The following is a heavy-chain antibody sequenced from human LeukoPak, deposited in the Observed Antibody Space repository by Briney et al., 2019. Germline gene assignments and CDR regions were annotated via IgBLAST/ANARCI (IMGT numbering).Heavy chain of an antibody. CDR2: ISYDGSNK. D-gene: IGHD2-2*02. CDR3: ARDRVPAAIDSDAFDI. J-gene: IGHJ3*02. Sequence: PGRSLRLSCAASGFTFSSYAMHWVRQAPGKGLEWVAVISYDGSNKYYADSVKGRFTISRDNSKNTLYLQMNSLRAEDTAVYYCARDRVPAAIDSDAFDIWGQGTMVTVSS. CDR1: GFTFSSYA. V-gene: IGHV3-30-3*01.